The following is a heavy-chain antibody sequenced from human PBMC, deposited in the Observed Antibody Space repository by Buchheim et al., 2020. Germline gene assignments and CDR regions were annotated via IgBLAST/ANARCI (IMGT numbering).Heavy chain of an antibody. Sequence: EVQLVESGGGLVQPGGSLRLSCAASGFTFSSYWMSWVRQAPGKGLEWVANIKQDGSEKYYVDSVKGRFTISRDHAKKSLYSQMNSLRAEDTAVYYCARGEPRYSYGPANFDYWGQGTL. CDR1: GFTFSSYW. CDR2: IKQDGSEK. V-gene: IGHV3-7*01. D-gene: IGHD5-18*01. CDR3: ARGEPRYSYGPANFDY. J-gene: IGHJ4*02.